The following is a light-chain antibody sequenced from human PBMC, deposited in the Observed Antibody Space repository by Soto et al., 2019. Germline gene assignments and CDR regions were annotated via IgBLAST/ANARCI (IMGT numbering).Light chain of an antibody. CDR1: QGISSY. CDR3: QQYYSYPRA. V-gene: IGKV1-9*01. Sequence: DIQITQSPSTLSASVGDRVSITCRASQGISSYLAWYQQKPGKANKLLIYAASNLQSGVPSRFSGIGSGTDCTLTISCLQSEDLATYYCQQYYSYPRAFGQGTKLDIK. CDR2: AAS. J-gene: IGKJ1*01.